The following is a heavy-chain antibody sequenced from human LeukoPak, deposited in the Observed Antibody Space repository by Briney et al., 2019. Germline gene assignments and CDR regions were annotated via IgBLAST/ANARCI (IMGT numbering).Heavy chain of an antibody. D-gene: IGHD1-26*01. V-gene: IGHV3-21*01. CDR3: ARDVGASAPDAFDI. J-gene: IGHJ3*02. CDR1: GFTFSTYN. CDR2: ISTSSNYI. Sequence: PGGSLRLSCTAPGFTFSTYNMNWVRQAPGKGLEWVSSISTSSNYIYYADSVKGRFTISRDNAKNSLYPQMNSLRVEDTDVYYCARDVGASAPDAFDIWGQGTMVTVSS.